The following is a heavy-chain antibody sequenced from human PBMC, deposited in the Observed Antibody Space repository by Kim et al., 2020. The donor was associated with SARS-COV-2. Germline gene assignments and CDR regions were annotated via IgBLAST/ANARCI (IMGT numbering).Heavy chain of an antibody. CDR2: IYTSGST. CDR3: ARVLDSSGWTFPYYFDY. CDR1: GGSISSYY. J-gene: IGHJ4*02. Sequence: SETLSLTCTVSGGSISSYYWSWIRQPAGKGLEWIGRIYTSGSTNYNPSLKSRVTMSVDTSKNQFSLKLSSVTAADTAVYYCARVLDSSGWTFPYYFDYWGQGTLVTVSS. D-gene: IGHD6-19*01. V-gene: IGHV4-4*07.